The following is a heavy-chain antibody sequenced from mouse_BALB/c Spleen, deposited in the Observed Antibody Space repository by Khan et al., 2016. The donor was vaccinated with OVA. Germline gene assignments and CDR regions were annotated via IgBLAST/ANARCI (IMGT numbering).Heavy chain of an antibody. CDR1: GYTFSNYW. CDR3: ARGAGTTLCMDY. V-gene: IGHV1-9*01. CDR2: ILPGSDTI. D-gene: IGHD4-1*01. J-gene: IGHJ4*01. Sequence: QVQLQQSGAELMKPGASVKISCKSTGYTFSNYWIEWVQQRPGHGLEWIGEILPGSDTIHHNEKIKGKATFTADPSSNTAYIQLSSLTSEDSAVYYCARGAGTTLCMDYWGQGTSVTVSS.